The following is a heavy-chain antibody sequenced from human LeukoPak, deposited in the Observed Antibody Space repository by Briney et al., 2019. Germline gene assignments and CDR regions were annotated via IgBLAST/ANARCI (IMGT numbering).Heavy chain of an antibody. CDR3: ARDQPYYYYMDV. J-gene: IGHJ6*03. V-gene: IGHV3-48*03. Sequence: GGSLRLSCAASGFTFSSYEMNWVRQAPGKGLEWVSYISSSGSTIYYADSVKGRFTISRDNAKNSLYLQMNSLRAEDTAVYYCARDQPYYYYMDVWGKGTTVTVSS. CDR2: ISSSGSTI. CDR1: GFTFSSYE.